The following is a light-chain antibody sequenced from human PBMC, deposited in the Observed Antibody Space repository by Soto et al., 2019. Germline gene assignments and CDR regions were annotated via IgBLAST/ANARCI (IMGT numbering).Light chain of an antibody. CDR2: GAS. V-gene: IGKV3-20*01. CDR1: QSVSSSY. Sequence: EIVLTQSPGTLSLSPGERATLSCRASQSVSSSYFAWYQQRFGQAPRLLIYGASSRATGIPDRFSGSGSGTDFTLTISSLELEDFAVYDCQQYGSSSWTFGQGTKVEIK. CDR3: QQYGSSSWT. J-gene: IGKJ1*01.